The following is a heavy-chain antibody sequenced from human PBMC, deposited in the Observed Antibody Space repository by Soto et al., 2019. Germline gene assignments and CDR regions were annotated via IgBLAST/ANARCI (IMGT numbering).Heavy chain of an antibody. J-gene: IGHJ6*02. CDR3: ARDLWGYCGTDCYPLDV. V-gene: IGHV4-59*01. CDR1: GGSISGYY. D-gene: IGHD2-21*02. CDR2: MYKTGST. Sequence: SETLSLTCPVSGGSISGYYWSWIRQPPGKGLEWIGYMYKTGSTVYNPSFKSRVTISVDTSKNQFSLKLNSVTAADTAVYYCARDLWGYCGTDCYPLDVWGQGTTVTVSS.